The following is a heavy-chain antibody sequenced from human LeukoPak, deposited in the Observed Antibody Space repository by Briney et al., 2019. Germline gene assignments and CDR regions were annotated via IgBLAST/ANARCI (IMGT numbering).Heavy chain of an antibody. J-gene: IGHJ4*02. Sequence: ASVKVSCKASGYTFTGYYMHWVRQAPGQGLEWMGGINSNSGGTNYAQKFQGRVTMTRDTSNSTAYMELSRLRADDTAVYYCARDLMEHITLGARFDYWGQGTLVTVSS. D-gene: IGHD1-26*01. V-gene: IGHV1-2*02. CDR2: INSNSGGT. CDR1: GYTFTGYY. CDR3: ARDLMEHITLGARFDY.